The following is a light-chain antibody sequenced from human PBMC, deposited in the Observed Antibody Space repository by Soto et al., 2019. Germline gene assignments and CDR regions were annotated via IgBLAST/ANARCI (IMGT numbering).Light chain of an antibody. J-gene: IGLJ3*02. CDR2: EVD. V-gene: IGLV2-8*01. CDR3: VSYAGSNIWL. CDR1: SSDIGFYDY. Sequence: QSALTQPPSASGSPGQSVTISCTGTSSDIGFYDYVSWYQLHPGKAPKLMIYEVDKWPAGVPDRFSGSKSGNTASLTVSGLQAEDEADYYCVSYAGSNIWLFGGGTKLTVL.